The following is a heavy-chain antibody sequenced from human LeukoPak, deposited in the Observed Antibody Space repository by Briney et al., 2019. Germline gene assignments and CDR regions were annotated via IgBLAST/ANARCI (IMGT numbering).Heavy chain of an antibody. J-gene: IGHJ4*02. CDR2: IFPSGGEI. Sequence: GGSLRLSCEASGFTFSTFAMIWVRQPPGKGLEWVSSIFPSGGEIHYADSVRGRFTISRDNSKSTLSLQMNSLRAEDTAVYYCAKEFRYNWNLDYWGQGTLVTVSS. CDR3: AKEFRYNWNLDY. D-gene: IGHD1-20*01. V-gene: IGHV3-23*01. CDR1: GFTFSTFA.